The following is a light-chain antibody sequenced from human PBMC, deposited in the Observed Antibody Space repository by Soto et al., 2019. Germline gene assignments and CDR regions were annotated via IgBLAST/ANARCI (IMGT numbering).Light chain of an antibody. CDR1: QSVSSSY. CDR2: CAS. CDR3: QQYGSSPYT. J-gene: IGKJ2*01. Sequence: ESVLTQSPGTLSLSPGERATLSCRASQSVSSSYLDWYQQKPGQAPRLLIYCASSRTTGIPDRFSGSGSGTDFTLASSRLEPEDFAVYYCQQYGSSPYTFGQGTKLEIK. V-gene: IGKV3-20*01.